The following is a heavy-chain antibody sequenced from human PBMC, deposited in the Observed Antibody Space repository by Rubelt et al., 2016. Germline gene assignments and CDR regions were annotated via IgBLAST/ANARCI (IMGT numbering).Heavy chain of an antibody. CDR3: AILKGYCSSTSCYPN. D-gene: IGHD2-2*01. CDR1: GGSISSYY. V-gene: IGHV4-39*07. CDR2: IYYSGST. J-gene: IGHJ4*02. Sequence: QLQLQESGPGLVKPSETLSLTCTVSGGSISSYYWGWIRQPPGKGLEWIGSIYYSGSTYYNPSLKSRVTISVDTSKNQFSLKLSSVTAADTAVYYCAILKGYCSSTSCYPNWGQGTLVTVSS.